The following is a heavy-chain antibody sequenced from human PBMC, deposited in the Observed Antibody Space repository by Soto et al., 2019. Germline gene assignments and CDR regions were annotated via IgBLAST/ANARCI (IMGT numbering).Heavy chain of an antibody. V-gene: IGHV4-39*07. Sequence: SEPMSLTCPVSGGSISSGEYYWTWNSQPPGTGLEWIGEITHSGSTHYNPSLKSRVTISVDTSKNQFSLKLTSVTAADTAVYYCARDKITGLFDYWGQGTLVTVSS. CDR3: ARDKITGLFDY. CDR2: ITHSGST. J-gene: IGHJ4*02. CDR1: GGSISSGEYY. D-gene: IGHD2-8*02.